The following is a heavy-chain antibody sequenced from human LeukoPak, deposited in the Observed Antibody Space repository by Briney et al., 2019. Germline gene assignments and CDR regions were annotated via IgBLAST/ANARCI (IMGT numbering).Heavy chain of an antibody. CDR2: ISWNSGSI. D-gene: IGHD1-26*01. CDR1: GFTFDDYA. V-gene: IGHV3-9*01. J-gene: IGHJ2*01. CDR3: AKDRKSMAWGYFDL. Sequence: GGSLRLSCAASGFTFDDYAMHWVRQAPGKGLEWVSGISWNSGSIGYADSVKGRFTISRDNAKNSPYLQMNSLRAEDTALYYCAKDRKSMAWGYFDLWGRGTLVTVSS.